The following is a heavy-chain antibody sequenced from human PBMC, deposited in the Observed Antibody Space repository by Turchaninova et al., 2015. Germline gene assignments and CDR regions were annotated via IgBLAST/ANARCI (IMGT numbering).Heavy chain of an antibody. CDR1: GSTFADSA. Sequence: QMQVVQSGPEVRKPGTSVKVSCKASGSTFADSAVQWVRQARGQRLEWIGWIVVGSGKTTYSPRCQRRVTITRDTSIGTAYMDLRSLTSEDTAIYYCAIGVVATGSHWGQGTLVTVSS. CDR2: IVVGSGKT. CDR3: AIGVVATGSH. D-gene: IGHD5-12*01. J-gene: IGHJ4*02. V-gene: IGHV1-58*01.